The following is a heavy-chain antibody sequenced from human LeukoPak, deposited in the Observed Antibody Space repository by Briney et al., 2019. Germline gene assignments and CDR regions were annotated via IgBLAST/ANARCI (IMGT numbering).Heavy chain of an antibody. D-gene: IGHD2-8*01. Sequence: ASVKVSCKASGYTFTSHGISRVRQAPGQGLEWMGWISAYNGNTNYAQKLQGRVTMTTDTSTSTAYMELRSLRSDDTAVYYCARGPRIVLMVYAPSYGMDVWGQGTTVTVSS. CDR1: GYTFTSHG. V-gene: IGHV1-18*01. CDR2: ISAYNGNT. CDR3: ARGPRIVLMVYAPSYGMDV. J-gene: IGHJ6*02.